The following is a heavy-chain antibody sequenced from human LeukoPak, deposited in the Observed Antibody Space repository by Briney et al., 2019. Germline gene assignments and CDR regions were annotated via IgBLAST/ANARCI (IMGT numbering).Heavy chain of an antibody. D-gene: IGHD3-22*01. CDR2: ISYDGSNK. Sequence: PGGSLRLSCAASGFTFSSYGMHWVRQAPGKGLEWVAVISYDGSNKYYADSVKGRFTISRDNSKNTLYLQMNSLRAEDTAVYYCAKVATRDLNSSGYSNRDYYYYYMDVWGKGTTVTVSS. CDR1: GFTFSSYG. CDR3: AKVATRDLNSSGYSNRDYYYYYMDV. V-gene: IGHV3-30*18. J-gene: IGHJ6*03.